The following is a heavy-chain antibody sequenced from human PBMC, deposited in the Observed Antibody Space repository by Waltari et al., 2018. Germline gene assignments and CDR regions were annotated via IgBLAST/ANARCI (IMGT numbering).Heavy chain of an antibody. CDR1: GFTISSYG. CDR2: IWYDGSNK. J-gene: IGHJ3*02. Sequence: QVQLVESGGGVVQPGRSLRLSCAASGFTISSYGMHWVRQAPGKGLEWVAVIWYDGSNKYYADSVKGRFTISRDNSKNTLYLQMNSLRAEDTAVYYCARDNPDRAFDIWGQGTMVTVSS. V-gene: IGHV3-33*01. CDR3: ARDNPDRAFDI.